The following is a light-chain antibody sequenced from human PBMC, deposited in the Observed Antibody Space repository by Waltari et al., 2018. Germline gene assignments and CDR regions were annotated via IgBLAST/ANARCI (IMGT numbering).Light chain of an antibody. CDR1: QSVYTF. CDR3: QQRANWPPLT. CDR2: ETS. V-gene: IGKV3-11*01. J-gene: IGKJ4*01. Sequence: EIVLTQSPGTLSLSPGERATLSCRASQSVYTFLAWYQQKPGQPPSLLIYETSKRATGTPARFSGSGSGTDFTLTISSLEPEDSAVYYCQQRANWPPLTFGGGTKVEI.